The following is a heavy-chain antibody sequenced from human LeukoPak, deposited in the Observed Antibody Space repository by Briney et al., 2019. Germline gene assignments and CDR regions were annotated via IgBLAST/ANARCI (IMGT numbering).Heavy chain of an antibody. CDR3: ARDVTLDY. CDR1: GSTFSGYN. V-gene: IGHV3-21*01. Sequence: PGGSLRLSCAASGSTFSGYNMNWVRQAPGKGLEWVSSISHSSTYIYYADSLKGRFTISRDNAKDSLYLQMNSLRAEDTAVYYCARDVTLDYWGQGSLVTVSS. J-gene: IGHJ4*02. D-gene: IGHD2-21*02. CDR2: ISHSSTYI.